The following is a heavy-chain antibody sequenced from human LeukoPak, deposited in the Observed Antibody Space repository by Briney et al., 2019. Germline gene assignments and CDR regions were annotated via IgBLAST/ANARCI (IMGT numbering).Heavy chain of an antibody. V-gene: IGHV1-3*01. D-gene: IGHD5-18*01. CDR1: GYTFTSYA. CDR3: ARDGGYSYGFYYYYGMDV. J-gene: IGHJ6*02. Sequence: ASVKVCCKASGYTFTSYAMHWVRQAPGQRLEWMGWINAGNGNTKYSQKFQGRVTITRDTSASTAYMELSSLRSEDTAVYYCARDGGYSYGFYYYYGMDVWGQGTTVTVSS. CDR2: INAGNGNT.